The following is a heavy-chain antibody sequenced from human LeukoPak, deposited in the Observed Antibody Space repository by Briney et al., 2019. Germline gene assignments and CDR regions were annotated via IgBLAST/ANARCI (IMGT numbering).Heavy chain of an antibody. CDR3: AKERVPGLYYFDY. V-gene: IGHV3-30*18. CDR1: GFTSSSYG. Sequence: GRSLRLSCAASGFTSSSYGMHWVRQAPGKGLEWVAVISYDGSNKYYADSVKGRFTISRDNSKNTLYLQMNSLRAEDTAVYYCAKERVPGLYYFDYWGQGTLVTVSS. J-gene: IGHJ4*02. D-gene: IGHD7-27*01. CDR2: ISYDGSNK.